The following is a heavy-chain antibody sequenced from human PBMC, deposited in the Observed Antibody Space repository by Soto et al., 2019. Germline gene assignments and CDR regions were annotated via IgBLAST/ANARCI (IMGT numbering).Heavy chain of an antibody. V-gene: IGHV4-39*01. CDR2: AHDSGST. J-gene: IGHJ6*01. D-gene: IGHD2-15*01. CDR3: ARQGRDRIVRYYHYGMDV. Sequence: SETLSLTFSVSGDSISSSNYYWVWIRQPPGKGLEWIGSAHDSGSTYYNPSLKSRVTISIDTSKNRISLKLSSVTGADTTLYYCARQGRDRIVRYYHYGMDVWGPGTTVTVSS. CDR1: GDSISSSNYY.